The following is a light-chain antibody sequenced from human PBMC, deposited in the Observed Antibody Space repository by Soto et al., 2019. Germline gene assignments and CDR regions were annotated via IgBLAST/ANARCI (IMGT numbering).Light chain of an antibody. Sequence: EIVLTQSPGTLSLSPGERATLSCRASQSVSSSYLAWYQQKPGQAPRLLIYGASSSATGIPDRFSGSGSGTDFPLPISRLEPEDFAVYYCQQYGSSPRTFGQGTKVEIK. J-gene: IGKJ1*01. V-gene: IGKV3-20*01. CDR2: GAS. CDR3: QQYGSSPRT. CDR1: QSVSSSY.